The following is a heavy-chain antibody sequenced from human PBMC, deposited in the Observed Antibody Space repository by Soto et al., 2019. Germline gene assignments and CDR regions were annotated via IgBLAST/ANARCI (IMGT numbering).Heavy chain of an antibody. CDR3: ARDLGGSGSYGMDV. D-gene: IGHD3-10*01. Sequence: PSETVSITCTVSGGSISSGGYYWSWIRQHPGKGLEWIGYIYYSGSTYYNPSLKSRVTISVDTSKNQFSLKLSSVTAADTAVYYCARDLGGSGSYGMDVWCQGTTASVSS. CDR2: IYYSGST. J-gene: IGHJ6*02. CDR1: GGSISSGGYY. V-gene: IGHV4-31*03.